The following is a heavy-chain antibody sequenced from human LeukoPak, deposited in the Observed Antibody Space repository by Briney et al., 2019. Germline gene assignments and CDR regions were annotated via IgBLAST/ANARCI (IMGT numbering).Heavy chain of an antibody. J-gene: IGHJ6*04. CDR3: ARAGGAGSGNFVDYYYYYGMDV. CDR2: ISSSSSYT. V-gene: IGHV3-11*06. Sequence: GGSLRLSCAASGFTFSDYYMSWIRQAPGKGLEGVSYISSSSSYTNYADSVKGRFTISRDNAKNSLYLQMNSLRAEDTAVYYCARAGGAGSGNFVDYYYYYGMDVWGKGTTVTVSS. D-gene: IGHD3-10*01. CDR1: GFTFSDYY.